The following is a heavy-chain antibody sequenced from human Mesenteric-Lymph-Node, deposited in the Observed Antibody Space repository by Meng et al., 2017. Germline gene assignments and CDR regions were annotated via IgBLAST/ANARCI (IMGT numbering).Heavy chain of an antibody. J-gene: IGHJ4*02. CDR1: DFNFLNVG. CDR2: TSDEGDRK. Sequence: QGQLGESGGGVVQPGTFLRLSRVGSDFNFLNVGMHWVRQAPGKGLEWVAGTSDEGDRKYFGESVKGRFTVSKDNSKSTLDLQMNNLRPEDTAVYYCARDTPGLLFDYWGQGTLVTVSS. D-gene: IGHD5-18*01. CDR3: ARDTPGLLFDY. V-gene: IGHV3-30*03.